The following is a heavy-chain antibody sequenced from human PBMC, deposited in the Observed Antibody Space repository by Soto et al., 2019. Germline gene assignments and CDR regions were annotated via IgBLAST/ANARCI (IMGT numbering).Heavy chain of an antibody. CDR3: ARGVGFGYYYYHMDL. CDR1: GDSATSVSDY. D-gene: IGHD3-10*01. J-gene: IGHJ6*02. V-gene: IGHV4-61*01. CDR2: IYYSGSA. Sequence: SETLSLTCTVSGDSATSVSDYWSWIRQPPGKGLEWIGYIYYSGSADYNPSLGGRVTISIDTSKNQFSLKLTSVTAADTAVYYCARGVGFGYYYYHMDLWGQGTTVTVSS.